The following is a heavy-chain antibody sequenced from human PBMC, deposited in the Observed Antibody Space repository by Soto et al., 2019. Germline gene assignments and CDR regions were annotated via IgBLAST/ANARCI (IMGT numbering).Heavy chain of an antibody. D-gene: IGHD3-3*01. CDR3: TRDRPGDFWSGYYYYYYGMDV. Sequence: LRLSCTASGFTFGDYAMSWVRQAPGKGLEWVGFIRSKAYGGTTEYAASVKGRFTISRDDSKSIAYLQMNSLKTEDTAVYYCTRDRPGDFWSGYYYYYYGMDVWGQGTTVTVSS. CDR1: GFTFGDYA. CDR2: IRSKAYGGTT. J-gene: IGHJ6*02. V-gene: IGHV3-49*04.